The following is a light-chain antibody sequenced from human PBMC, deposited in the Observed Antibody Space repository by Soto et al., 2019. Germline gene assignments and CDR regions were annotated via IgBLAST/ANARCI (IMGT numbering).Light chain of an antibody. V-gene: IGLV2-11*01. Sequence: ALTQPRSVSGSPGQSVTISCTGTSSDVGYYNYVSWYQQHPGKAPKFMIYDVSERPSGVPDRFSGSKSGDTAFLTISGLQVEDEADYYRCSYIGRYSWVFGGGTKVTVL. CDR2: DVS. CDR1: SSDVGYYNY. CDR3: CSYIGRYSWV. J-gene: IGLJ3*02.